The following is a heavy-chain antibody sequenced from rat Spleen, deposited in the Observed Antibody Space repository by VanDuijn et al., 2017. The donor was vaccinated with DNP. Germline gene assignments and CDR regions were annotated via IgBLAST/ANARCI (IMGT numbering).Heavy chain of an antibody. CDR1: GFTFSDYN. CDR3: AKNSGYYFDY. D-gene: IGHD4-3*01. Sequence: EVQLVESGGDLVQPGRSLKLSCEASGFTFSDYNMAWVRQAPKKGLEWVAYISYEGSRTYYRDSVKGRFTISRDNAESTLYLQMNSLRSEDTATYYCAKNSGYYFDYWGQGVMVTVSS. J-gene: IGHJ2*01. CDR2: ISYEGSRT. V-gene: IGHV5-22*01.